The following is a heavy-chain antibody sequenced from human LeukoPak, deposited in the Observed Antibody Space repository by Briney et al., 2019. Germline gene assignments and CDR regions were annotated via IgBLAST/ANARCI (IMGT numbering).Heavy chain of an antibody. V-gene: IGHV1-46*01. J-gene: IGHJ4*02. CDR3: ARGPLTTTDY. CDR1: GGTFSSYA. D-gene: IGHD4/OR15-4a*01. Sequence: ASVKVSCKASGGTFSSYAISWVRQAPGQGLEWMGIINPSGGSTSYAQKFQGRVTMTRDTSTSTVYMELSSLRSEDTAVYYCARGPLTTTDYWGQGTLVTVSS. CDR2: INPSGGST.